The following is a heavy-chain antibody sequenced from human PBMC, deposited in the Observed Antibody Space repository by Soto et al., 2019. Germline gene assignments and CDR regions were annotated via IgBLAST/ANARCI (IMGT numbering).Heavy chain of an antibody. Sequence: SGPTMVNPTQTLTLTCTFSGVPLTTSEVGVGWVRQPPGKALEWLALIYWDDDKRYNPSLKSRLTITKDTSKNHVVLTMTNMDPLDTATYYCAHSRFDYTNHPSFDYWGQGTLVTVSS. V-gene: IGHV2-5*02. J-gene: IGHJ4*02. CDR1: GVPLTTSEVG. D-gene: IGHD4-4*01. CDR3: AHSRFDYTNHPSFDY. CDR2: IYWDDDK.